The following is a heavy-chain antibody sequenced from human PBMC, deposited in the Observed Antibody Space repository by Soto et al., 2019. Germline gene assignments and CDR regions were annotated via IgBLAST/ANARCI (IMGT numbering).Heavy chain of an antibody. D-gene: IGHD5-12*01. CDR2: MNPNSGNT. CDR1: GYTFTSYD. CDR3: ARGRMATIHFDY. Sequence: GASVKVSCKASGYTFTSYDINWVRQATGQGLEWMGWMNPNSGNTGYAQKFQGRVTMTRNTSISTAYMELSSLRSEDTAVYYCARGRMATIHFDYWGQGTLVTVSS. J-gene: IGHJ4*02. V-gene: IGHV1-8*01.